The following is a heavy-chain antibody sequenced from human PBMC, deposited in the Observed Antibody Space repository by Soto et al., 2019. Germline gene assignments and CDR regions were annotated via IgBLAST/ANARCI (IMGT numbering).Heavy chain of an antibody. CDR3: ARVQGGSGSYYNVPYYYGMDV. CDR1: GGTFSSYA. CDR2: IIPIFGTA. Sequence: VASVKVSCKASGGTFSSYAISWVRQAPGQGLEWMGGIIPIFGTANYAQKFQGRVTITADESTSTAYMELSSLRSEDTAVYYCARVQGGSGSYYNVPYYYGMDVWGQGTTVTVSS. J-gene: IGHJ6*02. D-gene: IGHD3-10*01. V-gene: IGHV1-69*13.